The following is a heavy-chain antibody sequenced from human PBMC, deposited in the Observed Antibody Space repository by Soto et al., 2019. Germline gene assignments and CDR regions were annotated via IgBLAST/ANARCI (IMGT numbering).Heavy chain of an antibody. CDR3: ARGRYCSGGSCYRIDY. V-gene: IGHV4-59*01. CDR2: IYYSGST. CDR1: GGSISSYY. J-gene: IGHJ4*02. Sequence: PSETLSLTCTVSGGSISSYYWSWIRQPPGKGLEWIGYIYYSGSTNYNPSLKSRVTISVDTSKNQFSLKLSSVTAADTAVYYCARGRYCSGGSCYRIDYWGQGTLVTVSS. D-gene: IGHD2-15*01.